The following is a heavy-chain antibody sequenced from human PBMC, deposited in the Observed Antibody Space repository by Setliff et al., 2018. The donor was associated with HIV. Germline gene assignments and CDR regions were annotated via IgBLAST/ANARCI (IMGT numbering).Heavy chain of an antibody. D-gene: IGHD1-26*01. CDR3: ALASIVSTARWNH. Sequence: ASVKVSCKASGYTFTRYDINWVRQAPGQGLEWMGWINHNSGGTNYAQKFQGRVTMTRDTSISTAYMGLSRLRSDDTAVYYCALASIVSTARWNHWGRGTLVTVSS. J-gene: IGHJ5*02. CDR1: GYTFTRYD. CDR2: INHNSGGT. V-gene: IGHV1-2*02.